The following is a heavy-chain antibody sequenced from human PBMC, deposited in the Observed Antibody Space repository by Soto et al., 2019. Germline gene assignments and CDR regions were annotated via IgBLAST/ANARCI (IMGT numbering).Heavy chain of an antibody. D-gene: IGHD2-15*01. CDR3: ARVDCSGGSCYSGVY. Sequence: GGSLRLSCAASGFTFSSYWMHWVRQAPGKGLVWVSRINSDGSSTSYADSVKGRFTISRDNAKNTLYLQMSSLRAEDTAVYYCARVDCSGGSCYSGVYWGQGTLVTVSS. J-gene: IGHJ4*02. CDR1: GFTFSSYW. V-gene: IGHV3-74*01. CDR2: INSDGSST.